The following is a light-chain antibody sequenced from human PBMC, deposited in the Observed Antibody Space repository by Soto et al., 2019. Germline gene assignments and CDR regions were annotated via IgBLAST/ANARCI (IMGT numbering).Light chain of an antibody. CDR2: DVS. V-gene: IGLV2-14*01. CDR1: SSDVGGYNY. Sequence: QSVLTQPASVSGSPGQSITISCTGTSSDVGGYNYVSWYQQHPGKAPKLMIYDVSNRPSGVSNRFSGSKSGNTASLTISGLQADDEADYYCSSYTSSSTPHYVFGTGTKVTVL. J-gene: IGLJ1*01. CDR3: SSYTSSSTPHYV.